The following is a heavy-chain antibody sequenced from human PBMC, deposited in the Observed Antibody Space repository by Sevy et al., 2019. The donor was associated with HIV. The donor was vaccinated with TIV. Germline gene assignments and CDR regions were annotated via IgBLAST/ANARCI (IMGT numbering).Heavy chain of an antibody. Sequence: ASVKVSCKTFGYTFKTYGISWVRQAPGQGLEWMGWISAYSGDTKFAQKFQGRVTMTTDTSKSTAYMELSSLRSDDTAGYFCARDKPQGVVIIPGSMWGGVDYWGQGTVVTVSS. V-gene: IGHV1-18*01. CDR1: GYTFKTYG. CDR3: ARDKPQGVVIIPGSMWGGVDY. D-gene: IGHD2-2*01. CDR2: ISAYSGDT. J-gene: IGHJ4*02.